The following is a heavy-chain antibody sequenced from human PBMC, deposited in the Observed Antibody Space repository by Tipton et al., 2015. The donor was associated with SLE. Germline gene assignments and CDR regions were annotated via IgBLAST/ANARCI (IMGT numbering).Heavy chain of an antibody. Sequence: RSLRLSCAASGFTFSSYAMHWVRQAPGKGLEWVAVISYDGSNKYYADSVKGRFTISRDNSKNTLYLQMNSLRAEDTAVYYCARDLEEFPLDYWGQGTLVTASS. CDR2: ISYDGSNK. V-gene: IGHV3-30*04. D-gene: IGHD3-10*01. CDR3: ARDLEEFPLDY. J-gene: IGHJ4*02. CDR1: GFTFSSYA.